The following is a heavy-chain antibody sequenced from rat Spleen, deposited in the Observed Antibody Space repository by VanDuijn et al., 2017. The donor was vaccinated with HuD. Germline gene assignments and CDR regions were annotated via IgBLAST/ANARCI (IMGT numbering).Heavy chain of an antibody. V-gene: IGHV4-2*01. CDR1: GFNFNDYW. J-gene: IGHJ1*01. Sequence: EVKLVESGGGLVQPGRSLKLSCAASGFNFNDYWMGWVRQAPGKGLKWIGVISKDSTTINYTPSLKDKFIISRDNAKSTLYLQMDSLRSEDTATYYCARPSMYTTDYDWYFDFWGPGTMVTVSS. CDR2: ISKDSTTI. D-gene: IGHD1-6*01. CDR3: ARPSMYTTDYDWYFDF.